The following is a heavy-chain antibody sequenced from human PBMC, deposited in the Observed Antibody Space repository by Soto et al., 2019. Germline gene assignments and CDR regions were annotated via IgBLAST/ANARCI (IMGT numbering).Heavy chain of an antibody. Sequence: WSLRLSCAASGFIFSNYGMHWVRQAPGKGLEWVAVIWYDGSHESYADSVKGRFTISRDNSKNTLFLQMNSLRAEDTAVYYCARDRYSYDSRAYQGVDWYFDLWGRGTLVTVSS. CDR1: GFIFSNYG. CDR2: IWYDGSHE. D-gene: IGHD3-22*01. J-gene: IGHJ2*01. V-gene: IGHV3-33*01. CDR3: ARDRYSYDSRAYQGVDWYFDL.